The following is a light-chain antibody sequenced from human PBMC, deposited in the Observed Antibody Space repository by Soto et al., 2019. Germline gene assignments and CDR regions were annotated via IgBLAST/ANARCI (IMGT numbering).Light chain of an antibody. Sequence: DIQMTQFPSSLSASVGDRVTVTCQASQDISNHLNWYQQKPGKAPKVLTYGSSNLKTGVPSRFSESGSGTDFTFTISSLQPEDIATYYCQQHHDLPYTFGQGTKLQIK. J-gene: IGKJ2*01. CDR3: QQHHDLPYT. CDR1: QDISNH. CDR2: GSS. V-gene: IGKV1-33*01.